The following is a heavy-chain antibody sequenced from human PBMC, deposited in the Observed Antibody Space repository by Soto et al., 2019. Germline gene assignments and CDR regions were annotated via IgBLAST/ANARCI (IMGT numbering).Heavy chain of an antibody. J-gene: IGHJ4*02. V-gene: IGHV3-30*18. D-gene: IGHD2-15*01. Sequence: GGSLRLSCAASGFTFSSYGMHWVRQAPGRGLEWVAVISYDGSNKYYVDSVKGRFTISRDNSKNTLYLQMNSLRAEDTAVYYCAKDLGGGFDYWGQGTLVTVSS. CDR3: AKDLGGGFDY. CDR1: GFTFSSYG. CDR2: ISYDGSNK.